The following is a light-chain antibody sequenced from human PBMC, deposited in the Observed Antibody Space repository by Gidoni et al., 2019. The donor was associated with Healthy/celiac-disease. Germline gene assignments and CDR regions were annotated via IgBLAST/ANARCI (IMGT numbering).Light chain of an antibody. CDR1: QDISNY. Sequence: DIQLTQSPSSLSASVGDRVTITCQASQDISNYLNWYQQKPGQAPKLLIYDASTLETGVPSRFSGSGSGTDFTFTISSLQPEDIATYYCQQYDNPPLTFGGGTKVEIK. CDR3: QQYDNPPLT. CDR2: DAS. J-gene: IGKJ4*01. V-gene: IGKV1-33*01.